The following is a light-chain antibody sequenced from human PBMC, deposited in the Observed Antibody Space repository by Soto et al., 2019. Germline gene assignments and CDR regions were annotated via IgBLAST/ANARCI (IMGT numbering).Light chain of an antibody. Sequence: QSALTQPASVSGSPGQSITISCSGTSSDVGGYNFVSWYQQHPGKAPKLMIFEISNRPSEVSNRFSGSKSGNTASLTISGLQAEDEADYCCSSYTTSSTSVFGTGTKVTVL. CDR1: SSDVGGYNF. J-gene: IGLJ1*01. CDR2: EIS. CDR3: SSYTTSSTSV. V-gene: IGLV2-14*01.